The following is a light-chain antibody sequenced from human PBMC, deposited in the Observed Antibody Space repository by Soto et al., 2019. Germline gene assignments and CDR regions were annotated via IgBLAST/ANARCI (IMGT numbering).Light chain of an antibody. CDR3: KQYGSSLLT. Sequence: EIVLTQSPGTLSLSPGETATLSCRASQSVSSSYLAWYQQKPGQAPRLLIYGASSRATGIQDRFSGGGSGTDFTLTISRLEPECFAVYYCKQYGSSLLTFGGGTKVEIK. CDR1: QSVSSSY. V-gene: IGKV3-20*01. J-gene: IGKJ4*01. CDR2: GAS.